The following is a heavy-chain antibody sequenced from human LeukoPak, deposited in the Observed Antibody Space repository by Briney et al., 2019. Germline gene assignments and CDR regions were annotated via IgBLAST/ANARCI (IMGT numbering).Heavy chain of an antibody. Sequence: GGSLRLSCAASGFTFSSYWMHWVRQAPGKGLVWVSRINGDGSSTSYADSVKGRFTISRDNAKNTLYLQMNSLRAEGTAVYYCARDMYYDILTGYFTYAFDIWGQGTMVTVSS. CDR2: INGDGSST. CDR3: ARDMYYDILTGYFTYAFDI. D-gene: IGHD3-9*01. CDR1: GFTFSSYW. V-gene: IGHV3-74*01. J-gene: IGHJ3*02.